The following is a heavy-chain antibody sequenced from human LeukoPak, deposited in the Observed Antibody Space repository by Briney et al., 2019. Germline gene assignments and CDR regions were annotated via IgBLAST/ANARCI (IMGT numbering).Heavy chain of an antibody. Sequence: SVKVSCKASGGAFSSYAISWVRQAPGQGLEWMGGIIPIFGTANYAQKFQGRVTITTDESTSTAYMELSSLRSEDTAVYYCARDRGYSSSSDDYYYYMDVWGKGTTVTVSS. V-gene: IGHV1-69*05. CDR3: ARDRGYSSSSDDYYYYMDV. CDR2: IIPIFGTA. CDR1: GGAFSSYA. D-gene: IGHD6-6*01. J-gene: IGHJ6*03.